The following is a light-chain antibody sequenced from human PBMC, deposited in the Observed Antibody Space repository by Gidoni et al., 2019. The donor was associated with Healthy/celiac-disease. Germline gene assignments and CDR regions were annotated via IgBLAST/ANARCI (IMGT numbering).Light chain of an antibody. CDR3: QQYNNWPPWT. V-gene: IGKV3-15*01. CDR2: GAS. J-gene: IGKJ1*01. Sequence: ELVMTQSPATLSVSPGESATLSCRASQSVGTKLAWYQQKPGQAPRLVIYGASTRATDIPARFSGSGSGTEFTLTISSLQSEDFAVYYCQQYNNWPPWTFXXXTKVEIK. CDR1: QSVGTK.